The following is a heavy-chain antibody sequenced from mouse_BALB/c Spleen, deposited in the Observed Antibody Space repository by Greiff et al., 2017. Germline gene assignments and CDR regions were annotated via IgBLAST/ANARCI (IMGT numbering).Heavy chain of an antibody. CDR3: ARGGYDGYAMDY. J-gene: IGHJ4*01. D-gene: IGHD2-14*01. CDR1: GYTFTSYW. V-gene: IGHV1-7*01. CDR2: INPSTGYT. Sequence: VQVVESGAELAKPGASVKMSCKASGYTFTSYWMHWVKQRPGQGLEWIGYINPSTGYTEYNQKFKDKATLTADKSSSTAYMQLSSLTSEDSAVYYCARGGYDGYAMDYWGQGTSVTVSS.